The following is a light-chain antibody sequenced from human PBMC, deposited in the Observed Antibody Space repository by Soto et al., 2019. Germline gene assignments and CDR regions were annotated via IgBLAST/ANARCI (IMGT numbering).Light chain of an antibody. CDR3: QQYGSSPIT. J-gene: IGKJ5*01. V-gene: IGKV3-20*01. CDR2: GAS. Sequence: EIVLTQSPGTLSLSPGERATLSCRASQSVSSNFLAWYQQKPGQAPRLRMYGASSRATGIPDRFGGSGSGTGFTLTISRLEPEDFGVYYCQQYGSSPITFGQGTRLEIK. CDR1: QSVSSNF.